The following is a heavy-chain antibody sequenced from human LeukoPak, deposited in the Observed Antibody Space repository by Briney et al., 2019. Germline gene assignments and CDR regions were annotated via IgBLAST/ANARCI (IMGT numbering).Heavy chain of an antibody. CDR2: INHSGST. V-gene: IGHV4-34*01. CDR1: GGSFSGYY. Sequence: KASETLSLTCAVYGGSFSGYYWSWIRQPPGKGLEWIGEINHSGSTNYNPSLKSRVTISVDTSKNQFSLKLSSVTAADTAVYYCARCEELLGLLPWGQGTLVTVSS. CDR3: ARCEELLGLLP. J-gene: IGHJ4*02. D-gene: IGHD1-26*01.